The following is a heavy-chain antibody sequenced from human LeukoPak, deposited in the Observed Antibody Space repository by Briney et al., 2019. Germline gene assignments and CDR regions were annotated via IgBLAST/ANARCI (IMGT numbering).Heavy chain of an antibody. Sequence: GGSLRLSCAASGFTFSSYGMRWVRQAPGKGLEWVAFIRYEGCNKYYADSVKGRFTISRDNSKNTLYLQMNSLRAEDTAVYYCAKDSQLELRNYYYYYYMDVWGKGTTVTVSS. V-gene: IGHV3-30*02. CDR1: GFTFSSYG. J-gene: IGHJ6*03. CDR3: AKDSQLELRNYYYYYYMDV. D-gene: IGHD1-1*01. CDR2: IRYEGCNK.